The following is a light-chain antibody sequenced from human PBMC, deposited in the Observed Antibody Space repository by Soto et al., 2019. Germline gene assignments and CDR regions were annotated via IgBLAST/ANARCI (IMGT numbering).Light chain of an antibody. CDR1: QGIRDE. V-gene: IGKV1-6*01. CDR3: LQEYNYPRT. J-gene: IGKJ2*01. CDR2: GAS. Sequence: AIQMTQFPASLSASVGDRVTITCRASQGIRDELGWYQQKPGKAPKLLIDGASRLESGVPSRFSGSGSGTDFSLTIYSLRPEDSATYFCLQEYNYPRTFGQGTKLQIK.